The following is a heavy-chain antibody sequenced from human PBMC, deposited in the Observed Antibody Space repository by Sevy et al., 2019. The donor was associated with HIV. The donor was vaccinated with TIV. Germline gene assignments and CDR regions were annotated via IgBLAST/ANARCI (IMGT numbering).Heavy chain of an antibody. D-gene: IGHD3-22*01. Sequence: GGSLRLSCEASGFTFSSYEMNWVRQAPGKGLEWVSYISGSGNTIYYTDSVKGRFTISRDNAKNSLYLQMNSLRVEDTAVDYCAKVDAYYDQGIDPWGQGTLVTVSS. J-gene: IGHJ5*02. CDR1: GFTFSSYE. V-gene: IGHV3-48*03. CDR2: ISGSGNTI. CDR3: AKVDAYYDQGIDP.